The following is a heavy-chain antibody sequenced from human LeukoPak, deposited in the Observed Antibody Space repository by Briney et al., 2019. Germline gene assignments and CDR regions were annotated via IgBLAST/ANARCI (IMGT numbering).Heavy chain of an antibody. CDR2: IYTSGST. V-gene: IGHV4-4*07. J-gene: IGHJ5*02. CDR1: GGSISSYY. Sequence: SETLSLTCTVSGGSISSYYWSWIRQPAGKGLEWIGRIYTSGSTNYNPSLKSRVTMSVDTSKNQFSLKLSSVTAADTAVYYCAGGGGYNYGYGVHPFDPWGQGTLVTVSS. D-gene: IGHD5-18*01. CDR3: AGGGGYNYGYGVHPFDP.